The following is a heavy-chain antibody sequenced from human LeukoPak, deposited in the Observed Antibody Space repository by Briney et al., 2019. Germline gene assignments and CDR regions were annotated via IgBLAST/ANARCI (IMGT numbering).Heavy chain of an antibody. D-gene: IGHD6-19*01. V-gene: IGHV4-34*01. CDR3: ARVKITGYSSGWYWFDP. CDR2: INPSGST. CDR1: GGTFSGYD. Sequence: SETLSLTCAVSGGTFSGYDWSWIRQPPGKGLEWIGGINPSGSTNYNPSLKSRVAISVDTSKTQFSLKLSSVTAADTAVYYCARVKITGYSSGWYWFDPWGQGTLVTVSS. J-gene: IGHJ5*02.